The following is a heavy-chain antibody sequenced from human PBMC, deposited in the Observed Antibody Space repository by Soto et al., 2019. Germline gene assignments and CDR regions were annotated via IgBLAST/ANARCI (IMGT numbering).Heavy chain of an antibody. D-gene: IGHD3-16*01. V-gene: IGHV1-69*13. Sequence: ASVKVSCKTSIDTHVCYAITWVRPPRAQGVEWMGGINPILGSTKYEQKLQGRVTMTADESTQTPHMELSRKRLEDRAIYYCAAGGRDGNNIWGQGTQVTVSS. CDR3: AAGGRDGNNI. J-gene: IGHJ4*02. CDR2: INPILGST. CDR1: IDTHVCYA.